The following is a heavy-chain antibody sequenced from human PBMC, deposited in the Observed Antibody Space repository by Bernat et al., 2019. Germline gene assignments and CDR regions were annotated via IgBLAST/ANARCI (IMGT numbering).Heavy chain of an antibody. CDR2: TSDDGNYK. CDR1: GFTFSNYG. V-gene: IGHV3-30*18. J-gene: IGHJ4*02. D-gene: IGHD1-26*01. CDR3: AKDRTVGATAHDF. Sequence: QVQLVESGGGVVLPGRSLTLSCATSGFTFSNYGIHWVRQAPGKGLEWVAFTSDDGNYKYYADAVKGRITISRETSNNTVILQMNSLRGEDTAVYFCAKDRTVGATAHDFWGQGTLVTISS.